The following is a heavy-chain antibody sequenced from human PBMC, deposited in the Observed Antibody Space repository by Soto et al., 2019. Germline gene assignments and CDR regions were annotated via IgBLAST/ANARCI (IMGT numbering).Heavy chain of an antibody. J-gene: IGHJ3*02. V-gene: IGHV1-69*02. D-gene: IGHD5-18*01. Sequence: SVKVSCKASGGTFSSYTISWVRQAPGQGLEWMGRIIPILGIANYAQKFQGRVTITADKSTSTAYMELSSLRSEDTAVYYCARGAAMVNGDAFDIWGQGTMVTVSS. CDR3: ARGAAMVNGDAFDI. CDR2: IIPILGIA. CDR1: GGTFSSYT.